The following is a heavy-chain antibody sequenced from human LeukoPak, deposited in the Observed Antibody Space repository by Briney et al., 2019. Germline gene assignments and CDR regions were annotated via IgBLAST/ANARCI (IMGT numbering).Heavy chain of an antibody. V-gene: IGHV3-21*01. D-gene: IGHD1-26*01. CDR2: ITSSGTHI. CDR3: ARDPYSGNYGNDYYYYMDV. CDR1: GFTFSSYS. Sequence: GGSLRLSCAASGFTFSSYSMNWVRQAPGKAMEWVSSITSSGTHIFYADSVRGRFTISRDNAKNSLYLQMDSLGPDDTAVYYCARDPYSGNYGNDYYYYMDVWGKGTTVTISS. J-gene: IGHJ6*03.